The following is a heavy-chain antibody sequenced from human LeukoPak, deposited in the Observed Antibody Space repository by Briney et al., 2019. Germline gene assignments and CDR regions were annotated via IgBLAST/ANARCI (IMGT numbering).Heavy chain of an antibody. CDR3: AKDRDFGVVPYYFDY. V-gene: IGHV3-30*18. J-gene: IGHJ4*02. CDR1: GFTFSSYG. D-gene: IGHD3-3*01. Sequence: GGSLRLSCAASGFTFSSYGMHWVRQAPGKGLEWVAVISYDGSNKYYADSVKGRFTISRDNSKNTLYLQMNSLRAEDTAVYYCAKDRDFGVVPYYFDYWGQGTLVTVSS. CDR2: ISYDGSNK.